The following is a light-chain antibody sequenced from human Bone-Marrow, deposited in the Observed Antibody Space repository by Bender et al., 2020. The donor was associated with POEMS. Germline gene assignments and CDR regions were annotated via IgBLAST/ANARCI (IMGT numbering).Light chain of an antibody. J-gene: IGLJ3*02. V-gene: IGLV3-21*02. CDR2: DDS. Sequence: SYVLTQPPSVSVAPGQTARITCGGTNIGTTSVHWYQQRPGQAPVLVIYDDSDRPSGIPERFSGSSSGTVATLTVSGVQAEDEADYYCQSTDSSGFYWVFGGGTKLTVL. CDR3: QSTDSSGFYWV. CDR1: NIGTTS.